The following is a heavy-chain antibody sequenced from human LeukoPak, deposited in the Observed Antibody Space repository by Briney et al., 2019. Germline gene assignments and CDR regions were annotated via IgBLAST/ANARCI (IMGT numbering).Heavy chain of an antibody. Sequence: GASVKVSCKASGYNFVGYYLHWVRQATGQGLEWMAWIDPYTGNTHYAQKFQGRITVTRDTSLSTTYMELNWLTSDDTALYYCAREYSASEHWGQGTLVTVSS. CDR2: IDPYTGNT. D-gene: IGHD5-12*01. J-gene: IGHJ1*01. V-gene: IGHV1-2*02. CDR1: GYNFVGYY. CDR3: AREYSASEH.